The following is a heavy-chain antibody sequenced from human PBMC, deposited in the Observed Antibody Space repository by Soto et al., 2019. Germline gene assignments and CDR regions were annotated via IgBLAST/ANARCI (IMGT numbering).Heavy chain of an antibody. V-gene: IGHV4-59*01. J-gene: IGHJ4*02. D-gene: IGHD6-13*01. CDR3: AGNGGHPYSSSWYYFDY. CDR1: GGSISSYY. Sequence: SETLSLTCTVSGGSISSYYWSWIRQPPGKGLEWIGYIYYSGSTNYNPSLKSRVTISVDTSKNQFSLKLSSVTAADTAVYYCAGNGGHPYSSSWYYFDYWGQGTLVTVSS. CDR2: IYYSGST.